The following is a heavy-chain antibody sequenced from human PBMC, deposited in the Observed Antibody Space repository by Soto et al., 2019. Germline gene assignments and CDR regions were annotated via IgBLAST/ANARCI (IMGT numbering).Heavy chain of an antibody. J-gene: IGHJ6*02. V-gene: IGHV1-69*13. CDR2: IIPIFGTA. CDR3: ARVPPRITIFGVVIIVGDYYYYGMDV. D-gene: IGHD3-3*01. CDR1: GGTFSSYA. Sequence: SVKVSCKASGGTFSSYAISWVRQAPGQGLEWMGGIIPIFGTANYAQKFQGRVTITADESTSTAYMELSSLRSEDTAVYYCARVPPRITIFGVVIIVGDYYYYGMDVWGQGTTVT.